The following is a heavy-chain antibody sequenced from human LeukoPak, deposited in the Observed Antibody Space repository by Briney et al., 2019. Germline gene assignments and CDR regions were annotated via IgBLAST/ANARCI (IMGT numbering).Heavy chain of an antibody. J-gene: IGHJ4*02. V-gene: IGHV3-30-3*01. CDR2: ISYDGSNK. Sequence: GRSLRLSCAASGFTFSSYAMHWVRQAPGKGLEWVAVISYDGSNKYYADSVKGRFTISRDNSKNTLYLQMNSLRAEDTAVYYCARRSAVGGSYEDWGQGTLVTVSS. CDR3: ARRSAVGGSYED. D-gene: IGHD1-26*01. CDR1: GFTFSSYA.